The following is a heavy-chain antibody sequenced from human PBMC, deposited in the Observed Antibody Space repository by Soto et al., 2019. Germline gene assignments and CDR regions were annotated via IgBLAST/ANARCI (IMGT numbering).Heavy chain of an antibody. Sequence: QVQLQESGPGLVKPSQTLSLTCTVSGGSISSADYYWSWIRQRPGKGLGWIGYFHSNGGTYKDPSLKSRVTISVDTSKNQIPLKLDSVTAADTAVYYFASIWFGDFDYWGHGTLVTVSS. D-gene: IGHD3-10*01. CDR2: FHSNGGT. CDR1: GGSISSADYY. V-gene: IGHV4-30-4*01. J-gene: IGHJ4*01. CDR3: ASIWFGDFDY.